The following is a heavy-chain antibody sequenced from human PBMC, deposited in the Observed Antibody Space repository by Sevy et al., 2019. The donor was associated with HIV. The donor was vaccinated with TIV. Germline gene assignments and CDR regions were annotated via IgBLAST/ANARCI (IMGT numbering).Heavy chain of an antibody. CDR2: IYYSGST. D-gene: IGHD6-13*01. J-gene: IGHJ4*02. CDR3: ARDNRIAAAGLDY. Sequence: SETLSLTCTVSGGSISSYYWSWIRQPPGKGLEWIGYIYYSGSTNYNTSLKSRVTISVDTSKNQFSLKLSSVTAADTAVYYCARDNRIAAAGLDYWGQGTLVTVSS. V-gene: IGHV4-59*13. CDR1: GGSISSYY.